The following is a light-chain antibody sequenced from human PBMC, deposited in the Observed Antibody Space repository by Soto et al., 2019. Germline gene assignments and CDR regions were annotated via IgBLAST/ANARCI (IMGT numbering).Light chain of an antibody. CDR2: GAS. CDR3: QQYNNWPPMYT. CDR1: QSVSSN. V-gene: IGKV3-15*01. J-gene: IGKJ2*01. Sequence: EIVMTQSPATLSVSPGERATLSCRASQSVSSNLAWYQQKPCQAPRLLIYGASTRATGIPARFSGSGSGTEFTLTISSLQSEDFAVYYCQQYNNWPPMYTVGQGTKLEIK.